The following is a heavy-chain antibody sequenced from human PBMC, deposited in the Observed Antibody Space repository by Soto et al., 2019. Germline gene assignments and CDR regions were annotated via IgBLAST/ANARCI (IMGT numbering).Heavy chain of an antibody. J-gene: IGHJ4*02. V-gene: IGHV4-30-4*01. CDR1: GGSISSGDYY. CDR2: IYYSGST. D-gene: IGHD3-3*01. Sequence: PSETLSLTCTVSGGSISSGDYYWSWARQPPGKGLEWIGYIYYSGSTYYNPSLKSRVTISVDTSKNQFSLKLSSVTAADTAVYYCARVKGEWLSAYYFDYWGQGTLVTVSS. CDR3: ARVKGEWLSAYYFDY.